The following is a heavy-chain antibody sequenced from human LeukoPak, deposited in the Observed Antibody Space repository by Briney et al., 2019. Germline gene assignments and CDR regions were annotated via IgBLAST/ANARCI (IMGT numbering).Heavy chain of an antibody. CDR1: GYTFTSYG. J-gene: IGHJ4*02. CDR3: ARDPDPYCSSTSCSWDFDY. V-gene: IGHV1-18*01. Sequence: ASVKVSCKASGYTFTSYGISWVRQAPGQGLEWMGWISAYNGNTNYAQKLQGRVTMTTDTSTSTAYMELRSLRSDDTAVCYCARDPDPYCSSTSCSWDFDYWGQGTLVTVSS. D-gene: IGHD2-2*01. CDR2: ISAYNGNT.